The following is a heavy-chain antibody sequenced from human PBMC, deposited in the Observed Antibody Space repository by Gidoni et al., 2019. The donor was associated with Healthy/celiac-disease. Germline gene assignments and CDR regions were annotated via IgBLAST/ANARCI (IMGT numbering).Heavy chain of an antibody. CDR1: GFTFRRLP. J-gene: IGHJ4*02. Sequence: QVQLVESGGGLVQPGRSLGLSWAVSGFTFRRLPMPWGRQAPGKGLGWVAVISYDGSNKYNADSVKGRFTISRDNSKNTLYLQMNSLRAEDTAVYYCARGRIYCTNGVCYPGGYFDYWGQGTLVTVSS. CDR2: ISYDGSNK. D-gene: IGHD2-8*01. V-gene: IGHV3-30-3*01. CDR3: ARGRIYCTNGVCYPGGYFDY.